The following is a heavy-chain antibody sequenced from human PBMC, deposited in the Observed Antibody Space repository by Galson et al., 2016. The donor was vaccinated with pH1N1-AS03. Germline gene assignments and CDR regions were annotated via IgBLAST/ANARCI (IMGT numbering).Heavy chain of an antibody. Sequence: SVKVSCKAPGDTLSSYTVNWVRQAPGQGLEWMGGIIALVGYTSYAPKFHGRVAMTADDYTNTAYMELASLTSKDTAVYYCARGGLSGGYIDSSGPGTRFTVSS. V-gene: IGHV1-69*13. CDR2: IIALVGYT. J-gene: IGHJ4*02. CDR1: GDTLSSYT. CDR3: ARGGLSGGYIDS. D-gene: IGHD3-10*02.